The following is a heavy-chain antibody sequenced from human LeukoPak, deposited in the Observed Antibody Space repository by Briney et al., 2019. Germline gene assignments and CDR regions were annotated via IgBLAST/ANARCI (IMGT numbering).Heavy chain of an antibody. CDR3: ARAPGVLLWFGELSPTDY. CDR2: ISAYNGNT. J-gene: IGHJ4*02. D-gene: IGHD3-10*01. V-gene: IGHV1-18*01. Sequence: ASVMVSCKASGYTFTSYGISWVRQAPGQGLEWMGWISAYNGNTNYAQKLQGRVTMTTDTSTSTAYMELRSLRSDDTAVYYCARAPGVLLWFGELSPTDYWGQGTLVTVSS. CDR1: GYTFTSYG.